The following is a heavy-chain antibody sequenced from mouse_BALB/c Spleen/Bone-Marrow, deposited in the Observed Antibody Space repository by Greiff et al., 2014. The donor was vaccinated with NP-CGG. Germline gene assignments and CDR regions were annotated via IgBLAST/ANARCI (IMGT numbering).Heavy chain of an antibody. CDR2: IYPGDGDT. V-gene: IGHV1-80*01. D-gene: IGHD3-1*01. CDR1: GYAFSNCW. Sequence: QVQLQQSGAELVRPGSSVKISCKASGYAFSNCWMNWVKQRPGQGLEWIGQIYPGDGDTKYNGKFKGKATLTADKSSSTAYMQLSSLTSEDSAVYFCAGSGVPFYAMDYWGQGTSVTVSS. J-gene: IGHJ4*01. CDR3: AGSGVPFYAMDY.